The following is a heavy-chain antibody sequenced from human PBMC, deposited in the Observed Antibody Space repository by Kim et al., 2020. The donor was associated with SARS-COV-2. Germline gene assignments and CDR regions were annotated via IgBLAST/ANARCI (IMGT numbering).Heavy chain of an antibody. V-gene: IGHV3-23*01. Sequence: TYYTDSVKGRFTSSRDNGKNRVYLQLNSLRAEDTALYYCASSGSGWYYFDYWGQGTLVAVSS. CDR3: ASSGSGWYYFDY. D-gene: IGHD6-19*01. J-gene: IGHJ4*02. CDR2: T.